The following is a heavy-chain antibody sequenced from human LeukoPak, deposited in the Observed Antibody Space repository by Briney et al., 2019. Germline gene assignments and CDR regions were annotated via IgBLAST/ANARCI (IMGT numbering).Heavy chain of an antibody. CDR1: GGSINNYY. CDR3: ARGGDYGDLRYFDY. D-gene: IGHD4-17*01. Sequence: SSETLSLTCTVSGGSINNYYWSWIRQPPGKGLEWIGYIYYRGSTNYSPSLKSRVTFSVDTSKNQFSLKLNSVTAADTAVYYCARGGDYGDLRYFDYWGQGTLVTVSS. J-gene: IGHJ4*02. V-gene: IGHV4-59*01. CDR2: IYYRGST.